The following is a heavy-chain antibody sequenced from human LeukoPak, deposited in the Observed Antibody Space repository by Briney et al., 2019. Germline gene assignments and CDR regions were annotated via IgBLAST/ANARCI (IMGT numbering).Heavy chain of an antibody. D-gene: IGHD3-10*01. J-gene: IGHJ6*03. CDR1: GFTVTSTH. CDR3: VKFRGIQHYNYHMDV. CDR2: LTGSGGNT. Sequence: GGSLRLSCTVSGFTVTSTHMDWVRQAPGKGPEWVSGLTGSGGNTYYAASMKSRFTITRDNSKNTLSMHMNSLRAEDAAVYYCVKFRGIQHYNYHMDVWGKGTAVTVSS. V-gene: IGHV3-23*01.